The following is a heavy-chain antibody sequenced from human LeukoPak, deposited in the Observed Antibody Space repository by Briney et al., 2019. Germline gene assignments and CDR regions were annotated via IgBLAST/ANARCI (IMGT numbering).Heavy chain of an antibody. CDR2: INSDGSST. CDR1: GFTFSSYG. V-gene: IGHV3-74*01. Sequence: PGGSLRLSCAASGFTFSSYGMHWVRQAPGKGRVWVSCINSDGSSTSYADSVKGRFTISRDNAKKSLYLQMNSLRAEDTAVYYCAREVSTQAIHGFDPWGQGTLVTVSS. J-gene: IGHJ5*02. CDR3: AREVSTQAIHGFDP. D-gene: IGHD2-21*01.